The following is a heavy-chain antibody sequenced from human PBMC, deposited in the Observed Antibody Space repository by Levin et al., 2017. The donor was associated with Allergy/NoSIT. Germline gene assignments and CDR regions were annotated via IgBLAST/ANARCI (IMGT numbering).Heavy chain of an antibody. Sequence: SPTLSLTCTVSADSINRANWSWVRQPPGKGLEWIGFFFYNGKSDYNPSLKSRVAISVDTTKNQISLKLTSVTAADTALYFCARGDFVMNAFDLWGQGTMVTVSS. CDR2: FFYNGKS. CDR1: ADSINRAN. J-gene: IGHJ3*01. D-gene: IGHD2-21*01. CDR3: ARGDFVMNAFDL. V-gene: IGHV4-59*01.